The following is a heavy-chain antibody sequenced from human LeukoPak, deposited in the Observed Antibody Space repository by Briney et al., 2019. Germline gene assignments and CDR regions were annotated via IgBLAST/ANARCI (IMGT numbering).Heavy chain of an antibody. D-gene: IGHD4-11*01. CDR3: AKDSEVTTTIED. CDR1: GFTFSTHV. CDR2: IRYDGSNK. Sequence: PGGSLRLSCAASGFTFSTHVMHWVRQAPGQGLEWVAIIRYDGSNKYYADSVKGRFTISRDNSKNTLYLQMNNLRAEDTAVYYCAKDSEVTTTIEDWGQGTLVTVSS. J-gene: IGHJ4*02. V-gene: IGHV3-30*02.